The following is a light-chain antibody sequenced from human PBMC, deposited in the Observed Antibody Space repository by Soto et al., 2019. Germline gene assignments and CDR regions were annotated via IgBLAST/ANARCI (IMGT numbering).Light chain of an antibody. CDR1: QSVSSTY. J-gene: IGKJ3*01. CDR3: QQSYSTSFT. CDR2: DTS. V-gene: IGKV3-20*01. Sequence: EIVLTQSPGTLSLSPGDRATLSCRASQSVSSTYLAWYQQKPGQAPRLLIYDTSRRATGVPDRFSGSGSGTDFTLTISRLDPEDFATYFCQQSYSTSFTFGPGTTVDIK.